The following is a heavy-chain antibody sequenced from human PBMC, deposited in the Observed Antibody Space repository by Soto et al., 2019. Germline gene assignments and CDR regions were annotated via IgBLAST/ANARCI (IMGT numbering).Heavy chain of an antibody. D-gene: IGHD3-9*01. CDR3: ARESPAPVLTGFDY. V-gene: IGHV3-30-3*01. CDR1: GFTFSSYA. Sequence: QVQLVESGGGVVQPGRSLRLSCAASGFTFSSYAMHWVRQAPGKGLEWVAVISYDGGNKYYADSVKGRFTISRDNSKNTLYLQMNSLRAEDTAVYYCARESPAPVLTGFDYWGQGTLVTVSS. J-gene: IGHJ4*02. CDR2: ISYDGGNK.